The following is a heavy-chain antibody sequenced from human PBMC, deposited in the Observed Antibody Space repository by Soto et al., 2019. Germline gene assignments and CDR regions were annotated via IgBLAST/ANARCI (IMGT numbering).Heavy chain of an antibody. CDR1: GASTSSGDW. D-gene: IGHD4-17*01. CDR3: ARMGSPVTTNRLDY. J-gene: IGHJ4*02. V-gene: IGHV4-4*02. CDR2: IYHSVAT. Sequence: QVQLQESGPGLVKPSGTLSLTCDVSGASTSSGDWWSWVRQPPGQGLEWIGEIYHSVATNYNPSLASRVTMSVDKSKNQFSLKLTSVTAADTAVYYCARMGSPVTTNRLDYWGQGTLVAVSS.